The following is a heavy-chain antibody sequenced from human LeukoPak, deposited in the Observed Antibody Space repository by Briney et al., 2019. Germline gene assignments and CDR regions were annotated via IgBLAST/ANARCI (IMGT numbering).Heavy chain of an antibody. Sequence: SETLSLTCTVSGFSISSYYWSWMRQPPGKGLEWIGYIYYSGSTHYNPSLKSRVTISVDTSKNQFSLKLSSVTAADTAVYYCARGTYYYDSSGYYHYDYWGQGTLVTVSS. J-gene: IGHJ4*02. V-gene: IGHV4-59*01. CDR2: IYYSGST. CDR1: GFSISSYY. CDR3: ARGTYYYDSSGYYHYDY. D-gene: IGHD3-22*01.